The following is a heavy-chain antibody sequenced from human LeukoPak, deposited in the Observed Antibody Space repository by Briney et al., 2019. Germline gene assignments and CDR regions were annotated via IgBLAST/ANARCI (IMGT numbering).Heavy chain of an antibody. CDR3: ARDLRVVVVAATGGYFDY. Sequence: GASVKVSCKASGYTFTSYGISWVRQAPGQGLEWMGWISAYNGNTNYAQKLQGRVTMTTDTSTSTAYMELRSLRSDDTAVYYCARDLRVVVVAATGGYFDYWGQGTLVTVS. CDR1: GYTFTSYG. D-gene: IGHD2-15*01. V-gene: IGHV1-18*01. J-gene: IGHJ4*02. CDR2: ISAYNGNT.